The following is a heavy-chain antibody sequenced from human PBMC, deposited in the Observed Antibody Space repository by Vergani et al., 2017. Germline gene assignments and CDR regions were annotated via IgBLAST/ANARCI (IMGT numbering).Heavy chain of an antibody. D-gene: IGHD2-2*02. CDR1: GFTFSSYA. J-gene: IGHJ4*02. CDR2: ISGSGGST. V-gene: IGHV3-23*01. CDR3: AKDRGGIFCSSTSCYIVDFSGDY. Sequence: EVQLLESGGGLVQPGGSLRLSCAASGFTFSSYAMSWVRQAPGKGLEWVSAISGSGGSTYYADSVKGRFTISRDNSKNTLYLQMNSLRAEDPAVYYCAKDRGGIFCSSTSCYIVDFSGDYWGQGTLVTVSS.